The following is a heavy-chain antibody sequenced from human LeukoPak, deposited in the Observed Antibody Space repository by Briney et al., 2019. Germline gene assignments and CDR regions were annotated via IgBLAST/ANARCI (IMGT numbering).Heavy chain of an antibody. CDR2: ISYDGSNK. CDR1: GFTFSSYA. J-gene: IGHJ4*02. V-gene: IGHV3-30-3*01. Sequence: GGSLRLSCAASGFTFSSYAMHWVRQAPGKGLEWVAVISYDGSNKYYADSVKGRFTISRDNSKNTLYLQMNSLRAEDTAVYYCARANYYDKVTFYYFDYWGQGTLVTVSS. CDR3: ARANYYDKVTFYYFDY. D-gene: IGHD3-22*01.